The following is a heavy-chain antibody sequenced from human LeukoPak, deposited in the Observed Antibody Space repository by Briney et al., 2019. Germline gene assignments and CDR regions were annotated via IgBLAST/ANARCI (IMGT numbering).Heavy chain of an antibody. CDR3: ASSVVVPAATYGNWYFDL. J-gene: IGHJ2*01. CDR2: IIPIFGTA. CDR1: GGTFSSYA. D-gene: IGHD2-2*01. Sequence: SVKVSCKASGGTFSSYAISWVRQAPGQGLEWMGGIIPIFGTANYAQKFQGRVTITTDESTSTAYMELSSLRSEDTDVYYCASSVVVPAATYGNWYFDLWGRGTLVTVSS. V-gene: IGHV1-69*05.